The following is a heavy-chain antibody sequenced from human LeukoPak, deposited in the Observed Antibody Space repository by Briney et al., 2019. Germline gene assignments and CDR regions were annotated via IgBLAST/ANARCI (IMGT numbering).Heavy chain of an antibody. D-gene: IGHD1-1*01. J-gene: IGHJ4*02. CDR3: ARGGTFVSDY. V-gene: IGHV3-23*01. CDR1: GFTFSTYA. CDR2: IGGGGPTT. Sequence: GGSLRLSCAASGFTFSTYAMNWVRQAPAKGLEWVSTIGGGGPTTDYADSVKDRFTISRDNSKNTLYLQMNSLRAEDTAVYYCARGGTFVSDYWGQGTLVTVSS.